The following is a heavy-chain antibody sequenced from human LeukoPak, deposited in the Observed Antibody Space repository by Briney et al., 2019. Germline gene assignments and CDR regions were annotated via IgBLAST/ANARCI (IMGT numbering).Heavy chain of an antibody. J-gene: IGHJ4*02. V-gene: IGHV3-11*06. CDR3: VRNTRAPTY. CDR2: ISGSKTDT. D-gene: IGHD2-2*02. CDR1: GFTFTDHY. Sequence: GGSLRLFCATSGFTFTDHYMSWIRQAPGKGLEWVSYISGSKTDTNYADSVKGRFTVSRDNAKNSVYLQMYSLTAEDTAVYYCVRNTRAPTYWGQGVLVTVSS.